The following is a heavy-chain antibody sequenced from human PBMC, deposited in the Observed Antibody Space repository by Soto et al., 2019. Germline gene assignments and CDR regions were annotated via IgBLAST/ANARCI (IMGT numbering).Heavy chain of an antibody. Sequence: QVQLQESGPGLVKPSQTLSLTCTVSGGSISSGGYYWSWIRQHPGKGLEWIGYIYYSGSTDYNPSRKCGGTISVNTSKNQFSLKLSSVTAADTAVYYCARGVTMVRGVIHTPYFDYWGQGTLVTVSS. CDR2: IYYSGST. J-gene: IGHJ4*02. V-gene: IGHV4-31*03. D-gene: IGHD3-10*01. CDR1: GGSISSGGYY. CDR3: ARGVTMVRGVIHTPYFDY.